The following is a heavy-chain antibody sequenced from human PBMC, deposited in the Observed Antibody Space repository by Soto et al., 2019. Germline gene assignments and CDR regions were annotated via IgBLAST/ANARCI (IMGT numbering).Heavy chain of an antibody. V-gene: IGHV4-31*03. CDR2: IYYSGST. D-gene: IGHD2-15*01. CDR1: GGSISSGGYY. Sequence: QVQLQESGPGLVKPSQTLSLTCTVSGGSISSGGYYWSWIRQHPGKGLAWIGYIYYSGSTYYNPYLKGRVTISVDTSKNQFALKLSSVTAADTAVYYCARDVHMRGYFSGGSCYGWFDPWGQGTLVTVSS. CDR3: ARDVHMRGYFSGGSCYGWFDP. J-gene: IGHJ5*02.